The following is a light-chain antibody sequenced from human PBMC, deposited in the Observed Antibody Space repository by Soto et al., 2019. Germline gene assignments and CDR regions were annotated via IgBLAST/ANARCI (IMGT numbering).Light chain of an antibody. Sequence: QSALTQPASVSGSPGQSITISCAGTMRDVGAYNLVSWYQQHPGRAPQLIIYEVRNRPAGISFRFSGSKSGNTASLTISGLQAEDDAYYYCSSYTAKSSLIFGGGTKVTVL. CDR1: MRDVGAYNL. CDR2: EVR. J-gene: IGLJ2*01. CDR3: SSYTAKSSLI. V-gene: IGLV2-14*01.